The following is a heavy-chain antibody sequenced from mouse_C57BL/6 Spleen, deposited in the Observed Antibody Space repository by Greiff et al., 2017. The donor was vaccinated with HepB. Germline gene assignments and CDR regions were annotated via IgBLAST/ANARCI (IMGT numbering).Heavy chain of an antibody. CDR3: ARNYYGSYYFDY. Sequence: EVQGVESGGGLVQPGGSLSLSCAASGFTFTDYYMSWVRQPPGKALEWLGFIRNKANGYTTEYSASVKGRFTISRDNSQSILYLQMNALRAEDSATYYCARNYYGSYYFDYWGQGTTLTVSS. D-gene: IGHD1-1*01. CDR1: GFTFTDYY. J-gene: IGHJ2*01. V-gene: IGHV7-3*01. CDR2: IRNKANGYTT.